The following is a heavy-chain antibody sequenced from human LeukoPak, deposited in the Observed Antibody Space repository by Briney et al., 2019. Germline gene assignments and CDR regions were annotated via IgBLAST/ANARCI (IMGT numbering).Heavy chain of an antibody. V-gene: IGHV1-69*13. D-gene: IGHD3-22*01. CDR2: IIPIFGTA. CDR3: ARGEFYYYDSSGLGHYYYGMDV. Sequence: ASVKVSCKASGGTFSSYAISWVRQAPGQGLEWMGGIIPIFGTANYAQKFQGRVTITADESTSTAYMELSSLRSEDTAVYYCARGEFYYYDSSGLGHYYYGMDVWGQGTTVTVSS. J-gene: IGHJ6*02. CDR1: GGTFSSYA.